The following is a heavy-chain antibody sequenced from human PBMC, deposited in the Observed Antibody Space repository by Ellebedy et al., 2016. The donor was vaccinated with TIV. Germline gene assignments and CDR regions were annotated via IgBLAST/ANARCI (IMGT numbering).Heavy chain of an antibody. J-gene: IGHJ6*02. D-gene: IGHD6-25*01. V-gene: IGHV3-30*03. CDR1: GFTFSSYG. CDR3: ARDLTTGIAARGMDV. CDR2: ISYDGSNK. Sequence: GESLKISCAASGFTFSSYGMHWVRQAPGKGLEWVAVISYDGSNKYYADSVKGRFTISRDNSKNTLYLQMNSLRAEDTAVYYCARDLTTGIAARGMDVWGQGTTVTVSS.